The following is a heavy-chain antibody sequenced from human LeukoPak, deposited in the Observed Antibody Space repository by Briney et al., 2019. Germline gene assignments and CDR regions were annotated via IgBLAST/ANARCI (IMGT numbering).Heavy chain of an antibody. CDR3: ARAEGSSWYSLYDY. CDR1: GYTFTGYY. Sequence: ASVKVSCKASGYTFTGYYMHWVRQAPGQGLEWMGWINPNSGGTNYAQKFQGWVTMTRDTFISTAYMELSRLRSDDTAVYYCARAEGSSWYSLYDYWGQGTLVTVSS. CDR2: INPNSGGT. D-gene: IGHD6-13*01. V-gene: IGHV1-2*04. J-gene: IGHJ4*02.